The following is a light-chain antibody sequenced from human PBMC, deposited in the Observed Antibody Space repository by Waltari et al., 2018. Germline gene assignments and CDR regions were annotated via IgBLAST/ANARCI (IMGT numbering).Light chain of an antibody. V-gene: IGLV2-11*01. Sequence: QSALTQPRSVSGSPGPSVTISCTGPSSAVGAYNYVSWYQHHPGKAPKLMIYDVNKRPSGVPDRFSGSKSGNTASLTISGLQAEDEADYHCCSYAGSSLHYVFGTVTKVTVL. CDR3: CSYAGSSLHYV. CDR2: DVN. J-gene: IGLJ1*01. CDR1: SSAVGAYNY.